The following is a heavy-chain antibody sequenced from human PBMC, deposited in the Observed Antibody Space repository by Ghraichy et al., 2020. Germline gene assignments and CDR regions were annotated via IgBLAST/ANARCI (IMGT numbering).Heavy chain of an antibody. D-gene: IGHD6-6*01. Sequence: SETLSLTCTVSGGSISSGSYYWSWIRQPAGKGLEWIGRIYTSGSTNYNPSLKSRVTISVDTSKNQFSLKLSSVTAADTAVYYCARGNESPGIAARRVASVGFDPWGQGTLVTVSS. CDR2: IYTSGST. CDR1: GGSISSGSYY. J-gene: IGHJ5*02. V-gene: IGHV4-61*02. CDR3: ARGNESPGIAARRVASVGFDP.